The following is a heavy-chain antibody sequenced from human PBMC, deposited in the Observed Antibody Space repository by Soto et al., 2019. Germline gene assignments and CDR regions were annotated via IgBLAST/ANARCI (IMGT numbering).Heavy chain of an antibody. J-gene: IGHJ6*02. CDR3: ARDTVGAVAGNHYYYGMDV. Sequence: EVQLLESGGGLVQPGGSLRLSCAASGFTFSSYAMSWVRQAPGKGLEWVSAISGSGGSTYYADSVKGRFTISRDNSKNTLYLQMNSLRAEDTAVYYCARDTVGAVAGNHYYYGMDVWGQGTTVTVSS. CDR2: ISGSGGST. V-gene: IGHV3-23*01. D-gene: IGHD6-19*01. CDR1: GFTFSSYA.